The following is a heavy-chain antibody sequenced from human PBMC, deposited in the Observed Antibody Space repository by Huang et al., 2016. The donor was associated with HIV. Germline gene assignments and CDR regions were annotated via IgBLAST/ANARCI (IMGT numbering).Heavy chain of an antibody. Sequence: QVQLQESGPGLVKPSQTLSLTCTVSGGSISSGGSYWSWIRQPPGKGLEWIGYIYYSGSTYYIPSLKSRVTISLDTSKNQFSLKLNSVTAADTAVYYCARAPGDGDYFDYWGQGTLVTVSS. CDR2: IYYSGST. CDR3: ARAPGDGDYFDY. J-gene: IGHJ4*02. D-gene: IGHD7-27*01. CDR1: GGSISSGGSY. V-gene: IGHV4-30-4*08.